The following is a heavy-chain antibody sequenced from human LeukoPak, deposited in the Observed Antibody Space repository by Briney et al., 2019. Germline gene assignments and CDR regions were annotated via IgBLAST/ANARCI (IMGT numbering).Heavy chain of an antibody. Sequence: SETLSLTCAVYGGSFSGYYWSWIRQPPGKGLEWIGEINHSGSTNYNPSLKSRVTISVDTSKNQFSLKLSSVTAADTAVYYCARATMVRGARGYCYYGMDVWGKGTTVTVSS. CDR3: ARATMVRGARGYCYYGMDV. D-gene: IGHD3-10*01. CDR2: INHSGST. V-gene: IGHV4-34*01. CDR1: GGSFSGYY. J-gene: IGHJ6*04.